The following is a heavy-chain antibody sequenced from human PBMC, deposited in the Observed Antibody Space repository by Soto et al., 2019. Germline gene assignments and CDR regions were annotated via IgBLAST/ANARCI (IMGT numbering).Heavy chain of an antibody. J-gene: IGHJ4*02. D-gene: IGHD5-12*01. V-gene: IGHV4-59*01. CDR1: GGSISSYY. CDR3: ARDVLPYSGYDKGDDY. CDR2: IYYSGST. Sequence: QVQLQESGPGLVKPSETLSLTCTVSGGSISSYYWSWIRQPPGKGLEWIGYIYYSGSTNYNPSLKSRVTISVDTSKNQFSLKLSSVTAADTAVYYCARDVLPYSGYDKGDDYWGQGTLVTVSS.